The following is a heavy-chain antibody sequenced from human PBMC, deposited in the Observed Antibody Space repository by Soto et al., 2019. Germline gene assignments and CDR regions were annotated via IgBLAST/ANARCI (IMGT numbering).Heavy chain of an antibody. V-gene: IGHV5-10-1*01. Sequence: PGESLKISCKGSGYSFTSYWISWVRQMPGKGLEWMGRIDPSDSYTNYSPSFQGHVTISADKSISTAYLQWSSLKASDTAMYYCARLGIAVEDYYYYGMDVWGQGTTVTVSS. CDR1: GYSFTSYW. J-gene: IGHJ6*02. D-gene: IGHD6-19*01. CDR2: IDPSDSYT. CDR3: ARLGIAVEDYYYYGMDV.